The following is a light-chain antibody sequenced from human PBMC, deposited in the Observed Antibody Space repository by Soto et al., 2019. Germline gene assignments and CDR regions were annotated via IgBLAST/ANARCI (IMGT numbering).Light chain of an antibody. CDR3: PQRSNWLPT. CDR1: QSVTSTY. J-gene: IGKJ5*01. V-gene: IGKV3D-20*02. Sequence: TGLTQSPGTVSLSPGERATLSCRASQSVTSTYLAWYQQRPGQAPRLLFYDASNRATGIPARFSGSGSGTDFTLTISSLEPEDFAVYYCPQRSNWLPTFGHGTLLEI. CDR2: DAS.